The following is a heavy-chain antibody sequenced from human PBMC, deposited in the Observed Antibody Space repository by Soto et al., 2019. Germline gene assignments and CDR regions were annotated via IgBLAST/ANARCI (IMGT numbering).Heavy chain of an antibody. D-gene: IGHD1-26*01. CDR2: ISAYNGNT. J-gene: IGHJ5*02. Sequence: ASVKVSCKASGYSFTSYGINWVRQAPGQGLEWMGWISAYNGNTNYAQKLQGRVTMTTDTPTNTVYMELRNLRSDDTAFYYCARDSGSYSGWLDPWGQGTLVTVSS. CDR1: GYSFTSYG. V-gene: IGHV1-18*04. CDR3: ARDSGSYSGWLDP.